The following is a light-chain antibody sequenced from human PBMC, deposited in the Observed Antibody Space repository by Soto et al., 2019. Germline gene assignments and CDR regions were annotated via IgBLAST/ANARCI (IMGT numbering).Light chain of an antibody. J-gene: IGKJ1*01. CDR3: QQYNSYRT. Sequence: IQMTPPPSTLSASVGDRVTITCRASQSISSWLAWYQQKPGKAPKLLIYDASSLESGVPSRFSGSGSGTEFTLTISSLQPDDFATYYCQQYNSYRTFGQGTKVDI. V-gene: IGKV1-5*01. CDR2: DAS. CDR1: QSISSW.